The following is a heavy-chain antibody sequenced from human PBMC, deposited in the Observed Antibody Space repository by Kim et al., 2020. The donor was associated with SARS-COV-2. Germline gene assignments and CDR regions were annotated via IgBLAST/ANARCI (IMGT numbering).Heavy chain of an antibody. CDR3: ARGGPFSGSGSPFDY. D-gene: IGHD3-10*01. V-gene: IGHV1-3*04. Sequence: ASVKVSCKASGYTFSNNGMDWVRRAPGQSLEWMGWINIANGDTEYSEKFHGRLTITRDTSASATYLELSSLTSEDTAVYYCARGGPFSGSGSPFDYWGQGNLVTVSS. J-gene: IGHJ4*02. CDR1: GYTFSNNG. CDR2: INIANGDT.